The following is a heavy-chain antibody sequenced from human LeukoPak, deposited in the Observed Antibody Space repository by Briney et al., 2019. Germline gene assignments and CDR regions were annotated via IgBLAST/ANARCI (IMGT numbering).Heavy chain of an antibody. CDR2: IYYSGST. J-gene: IGHJ4*02. Sequence: SETLSLTCTVSGGSISSNSYYWGWIRQPPGKGLEWIGSIYYSGSTYYNPSLRSRVTISVDTSNSQFSLKLSSVTAADTAVYYCARLGMYCSYTSCYAFDYWGQGTLVTVSS. V-gene: IGHV4-39*01. CDR3: ARLGMYCSYTSCYAFDY. CDR1: GGSISSNSYY. D-gene: IGHD2-2*01.